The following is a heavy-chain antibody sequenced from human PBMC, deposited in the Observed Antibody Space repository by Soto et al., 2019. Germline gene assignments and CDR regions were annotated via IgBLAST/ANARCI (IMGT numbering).Heavy chain of an antibody. D-gene: IGHD3-3*01. CDR3: ARGGSTGVLEWLTALNWFDP. Sequence: SETLSLTCTVSGGSISSSSYYWGWIRQPPGKGLEWIGSIYYSGSTYYNPSLKSRVTISVDTSKNQFSLKLSSVTAADTAVYYCARGGSTGVLEWLTALNWFDPWGQGTLVTVSS. CDR2: IYYSGST. CDR1: GGSISSSSYY. J-gene: IGHJ5*02. V-gene: IGHV4-39*01.